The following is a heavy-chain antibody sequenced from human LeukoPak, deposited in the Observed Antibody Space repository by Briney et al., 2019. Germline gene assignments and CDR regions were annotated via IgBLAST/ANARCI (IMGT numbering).Heavy chain of an antibody. CDR3: AKDGGSVVPADTFDY. D-gene: IGHD2-2*01. J-gene: IGHJ4*02. Sequence: GGSLRLSCAASGFTFSSYAMSWVRQAPGKGLEWVSAISGSGGSTYYADAVKGRFTISRDNSKNTLYLQMNSLRAEDTAVYYCAKDGGSVVPADTFDYWGQGTLVTVSS. V-gene: IGHV3-23*01. CDR1: GFTFSSYA. CDR2: ISGSGGST.